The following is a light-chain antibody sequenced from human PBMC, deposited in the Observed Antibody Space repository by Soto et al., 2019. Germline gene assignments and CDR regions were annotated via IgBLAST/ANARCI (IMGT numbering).Light chain of an antibody. CDR3: SSYTSNNFVI. CDR2: DVS. V-gene: IGLV2-14*01. CDR1: SGDIGDYKY. Sequence: QSALTQPASVSGSPGQSITISCTGSSGDIGDYKYVSWYKQHPGKAPKLMIYDVSNRPSGVSNRFSASKSGNTASLTISGLQAEDEADYYCSSYTSNNFVIFGGGTKLTVL. J-gene: IGLJ2*01.